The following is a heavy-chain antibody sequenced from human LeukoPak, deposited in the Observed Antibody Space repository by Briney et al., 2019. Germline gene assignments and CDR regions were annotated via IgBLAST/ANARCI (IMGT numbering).Heavy chain of an antibody. J-gene: IGHJ4*02. CDR1: GLTFSSYA. D-gene: IGHD5-12*01. CDR3: ARARPSMWIDY. CDR2: ISYDGSDK. Sequence: PGRSLRLSCAASGLTFSSYAMYWVRQAPGKGLEWVAVISYDGSDKFYADSVKGRFTISRDSSKNTLYLQMNSLRPEDTAVYYCARARPSMWIDYWGQGTLVTVSS. V-gene: IGHV3-30*04.